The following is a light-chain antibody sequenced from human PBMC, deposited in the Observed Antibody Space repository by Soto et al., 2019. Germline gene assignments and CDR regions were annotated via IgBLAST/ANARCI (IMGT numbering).Light chain of an antibody. CDR1: SSNIGGNS. CDR2: DDN. J-gene: IGLJ1*01. CDR3: GSWDSSLSADV. V-gene: IGLV1-51*01. Sequence: HSVLTQPPSVPAAPGQKVTISCSGSSSNIGGNSVSWYQQLPGTAPKLLIYDDNKRPSGIPDRFSGSKSGTSATLGITGFQTGDEADYYCGSWDSSLSADVFGTWTKATVL.